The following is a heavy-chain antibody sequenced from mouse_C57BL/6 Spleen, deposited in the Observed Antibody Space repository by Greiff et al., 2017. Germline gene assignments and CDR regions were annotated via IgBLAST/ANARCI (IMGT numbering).Heavy chain of an antibody. V-gene: IGHV1-15*01. D-gene: IGHD1-1*01. CDR3: TRCPITTVVATDYFDY. J-gene: IGHJ2*01. CDR1: GYTFTDYE. Sequence: VQLQQSGAELVRPGASVTLSCKASGYTFTDYEMHWVKQTPVHGLEWIGAIDPETGGTAYNQKFKGKAILTADKSSSTAYIELRSLTSEDSAVYYCTRCPITTVVATDYFDYWGQGTTLTVSS. CDR2: IDPETGGT.